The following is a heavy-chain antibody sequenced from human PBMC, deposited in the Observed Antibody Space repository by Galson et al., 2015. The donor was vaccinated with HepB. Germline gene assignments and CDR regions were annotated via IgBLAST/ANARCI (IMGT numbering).Heavy chain of an antibody. CDR1: GFTFSSYG. Sequence: SLRLSCAASGFTFSSYGMNWVRQAPGKGLEWVSSISSISSYISYADSVKGRLTISRDNAQNSLFLQMNRLRGENTAVYYCARDFLWQHLVPQDRRDYWGQGALVTTSS. V-gene: IGHV3-21*01. CDR2: ISSISSYI. D-gene: IGHD2-21*01. J-gene: IGHJ4*02. CDR3: ARDFLWQHLVPQDRRDY.